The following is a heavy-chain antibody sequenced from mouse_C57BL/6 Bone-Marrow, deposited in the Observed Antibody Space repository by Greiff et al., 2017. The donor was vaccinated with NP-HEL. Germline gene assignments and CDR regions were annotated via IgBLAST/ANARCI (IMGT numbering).Heavy chain of an antibody. Sequence: QVQLKESGAELARPGASVKLSCKASGYTFTSYGISWVKQRTGQGLEWIGEIYPRSGNTYYNEKFKGKATLPADKSSSTAYMELRSLTSEDSAVYFCARRGGGRSYWGQGTTLTVSS. CDR2: IYPRSGNT. J-gene: IGHJ2*01. D-gene: IGHD1-1*02. CDR3: ARRGGGRSY. CDR1: GYTFTSYG. V-gene: IGHV1-81*01.